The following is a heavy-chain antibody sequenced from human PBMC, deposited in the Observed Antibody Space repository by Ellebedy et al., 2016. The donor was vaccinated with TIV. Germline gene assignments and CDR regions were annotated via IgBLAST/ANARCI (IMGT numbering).Heavy chain of an antibody. CDR3: ARRGSYGDYAVQINSWFDT. V-gene: IGHV3-7*01. J-gene: IGHJ5*02. CDR2: IYQDGSDK. D-gene: IGHD4-17*01. CDR1: EFSFRNYW. Sequence: GGSLRLSCAASEFSFRNYWMSWVRQAPGKGLEWVANIYQDGSDKYYVDSVKGRFTISRDNANKSLFLQMNNLRVEDTAVYYCARRGSYGDYAVQINSWFDTWGRGTLVTVSS.